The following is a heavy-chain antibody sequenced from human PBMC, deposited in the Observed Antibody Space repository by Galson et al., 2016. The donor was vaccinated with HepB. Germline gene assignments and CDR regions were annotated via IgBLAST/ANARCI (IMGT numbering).Heavy chain of an antibody. V-gene: IGHV3-23*01. J-gene: IGHJ4*02. CDR1: GFTFSNYA. Sequence: SLRLSCAVSGFTFSNYAMSWVRQAPGKGLEWVSSIGGSGGGTYYADSVKGRFTISRDNFRDTLYLQMNSLRAEDTAVYYCAKGLGFYGSGSLFDYWGQGTLVTVSS. CDR2: IGGSGGGT. D-gene: IGHD3-10*01. CDR3: AKGLGFYGSGSLFDY.